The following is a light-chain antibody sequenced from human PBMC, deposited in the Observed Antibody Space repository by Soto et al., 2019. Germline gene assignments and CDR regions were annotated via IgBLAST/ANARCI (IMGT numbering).Light chain of an antibody. J-gene: IGLJ1*01. CDR3: SSFRSTSTLYV. Sequence: QSALTQPASVSGSPGQSITISCTGTSSDVGAYNYVSWYQQHPGKAPKLMIYDVSNRPSGVSNRSSGSKSGNTASLTISGFQAEDEADYYCSSFRSTSTLYVFGTGTKLTVL. CDR1: SSDVGAYNY. CDR2: DVS. V-gene: IGLV2-14*01.